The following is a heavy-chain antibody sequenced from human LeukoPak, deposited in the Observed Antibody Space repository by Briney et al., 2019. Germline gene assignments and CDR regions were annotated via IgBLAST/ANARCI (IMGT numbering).Heavy chain of an antibody. V-gene: IGHV4-38-2*02. CDR1: GYSISSGYY. J-gene: IGHJ6*03. CDR2: IYHSGST. Sequence: SETLSLTCTVSGYSISSGYYWGWIRQPPGKGLEWIGSIYHSGSTYYNPSLKSRVTISVDTSKNQFSLQLNSVTPEDTAVYYCARGPHIVTFCCYYMDVWGKGTTVTVSS. CDR3: ARGPHIVTFCCYYMDV. D-gene: IGHD2-21*01.